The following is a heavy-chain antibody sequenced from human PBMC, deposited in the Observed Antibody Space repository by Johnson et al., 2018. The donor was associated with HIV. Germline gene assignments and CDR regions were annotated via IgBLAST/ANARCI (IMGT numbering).Heavy chain of an antibody. CDR2: ISSSGTTV. V-gene: IGHV3-20*04. Sequence: VQLVESGGGVVRPGGSLRLSCAASGFTFDDYGMSWVRQAPGKGLEWVSYISSSGTTVYYADSVRGRFSISRDNAKNSLYLQMNSLRAEDTALYYCAREAGSGSYSPWRPDAFDIWGQGTMVTVSS. CDR3: AREAGSGSYSPWRPDAFDI. J-gene: IGHJ3*02. CDR1: GFTFDDYG. D-gene: IGHD3-10*01.